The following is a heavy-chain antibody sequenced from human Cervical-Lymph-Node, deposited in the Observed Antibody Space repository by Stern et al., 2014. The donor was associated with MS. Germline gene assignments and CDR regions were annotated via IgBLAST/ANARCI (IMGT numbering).Heavy chain of an antibody. D-gene: IGHD3-10*01. J-gene: IGHJ6*02. CDR2: ISGHNGNT. Sequence: QVQLVQSGAEVKKPGASVKVSCKTSGYTFSSYGITWVRQAPGQGPEWMGWISGHNGNTNFAERFQGGLTMTTDTSTRTAYMELRSLRYDDTAVYFCARDPGGYFYGMDVWGQGTTVTVSS. CDR3: ARDPGGYFYGMDV. CDR1: GYTFSSYG. V-gene: IGHV1-18*01.